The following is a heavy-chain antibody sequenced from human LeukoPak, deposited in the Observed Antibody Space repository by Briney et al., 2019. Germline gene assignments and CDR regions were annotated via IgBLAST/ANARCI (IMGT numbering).Heavy chain of an antibody. CDR2: ISSSGSTI. Sequence: GGSLRLSCAASGFTFSDYYMSWIRQAPGKGLEWVSYISSSGSTIYYADSVKGRFTISRDNAKNSLYLQMNSLRAEDTAVYYCARERIAPRWAFDIWGQGTMVTVSS. V-gene: IGHV3-11*01. D-gene: IGHD5-24*01. CDR3: ARERIAPRWAFDI. CDR1: GFTFSDYY. J-gene: IGHJ3*02.